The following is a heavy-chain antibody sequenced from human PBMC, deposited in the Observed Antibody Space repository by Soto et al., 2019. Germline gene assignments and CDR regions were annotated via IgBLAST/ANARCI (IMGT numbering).Heavy chain of an antibody. V-gene: IGHV1-2*02. D-gene: IGHD3-3*01. CDR2: INPATGAA. Sequence: QLHLVHSGAVVKKPGASVTVSCSASGYPVTAYYMHWVRQAPGRGLEWMGGINPATGAAKYTQTFQGRVTIARDPSTSTVFIEPSGPTSGDPAVFYCARGGGVGVAGSAAFDMWGQGTLVTVSS. CDR3: ARGGGVGVAGSAAFDM. J-gene: IGHJ3*02. CDR1: GYPVTAYY.